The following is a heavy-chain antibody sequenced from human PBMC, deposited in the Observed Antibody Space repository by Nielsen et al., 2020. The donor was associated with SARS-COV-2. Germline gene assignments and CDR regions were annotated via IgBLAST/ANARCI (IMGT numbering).Heavy chain of an antibody. CDR1: GFTFGDAI. CDR2: IRSKTNNYET. J-gene: IGHJ6*02. CDR3: KHYYDMDV. V-gene: IGHV3-73*01. Sequence: GESLKISCAASGFTFGDAIIQLVRQASGKGLEWVGRIRSKTNNYETSYAASVKGRFIISRDESKNMAYLQMNSLKTDDTAVYYCKHYYDMDVWGQGTTVTVSS.